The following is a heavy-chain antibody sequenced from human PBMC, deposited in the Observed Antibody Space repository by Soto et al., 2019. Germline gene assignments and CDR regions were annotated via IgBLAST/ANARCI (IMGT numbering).Heavy chain of an antibody. CDR2: INPNRGGT. J-gene: IGHJ3*02. CDR1: GYTFTGYY. Sequence: QVQLVQSGAEVKKPGASVKVSCKASGYTFTGYYMHWVRQAPGQGLERVGLINPNRGGTNYAQKFQGWVNMTRDTSISTAYMELSRLRSDDTAVYYCARGSSVEGPDAFDIWGQGTMVIVSS. CDR3: ARGSSVEGPDAFDI. V-gene: IGHV1-2*04.